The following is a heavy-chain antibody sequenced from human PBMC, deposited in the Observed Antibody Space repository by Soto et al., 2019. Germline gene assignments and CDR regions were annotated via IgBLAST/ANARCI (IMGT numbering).Heavy chain of an antibody. J-gene: IGHJ6*02. CDR1: GFTFSSYA. D-gene: IGHD5-18*01. CDR3: ARDRARSYGWGDYYYYGMDV. Sequence: QVQLVESGGGVVQPGRSLRLSCAASGFTFSSYAMHWVRQAPGKGLEWVAVISYDGSNKYYADSVKGRFTISRDNSKNTLYLQMNSLRAEDTAVYYCARDRARSYGWGDYYYYGMDVWGQGTTVTVSS. CDR2: ISYDGSNK. V-gene: IGHV3-30-3*01.